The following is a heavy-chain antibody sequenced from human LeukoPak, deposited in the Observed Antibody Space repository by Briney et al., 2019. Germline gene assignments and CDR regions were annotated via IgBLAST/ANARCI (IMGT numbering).Heavy chain of an antibody. V-gene: IGHV1-69*04. CDR3: ARTPSTAAGTNHFDY. CDR1: VGTFSSYA. Sequence: SVKVSCKASVGTFSSYAISWVRQAPGQGLEWMGRIIPILGIANYAQKFQGRVTITADKSTSTAYMELSSLRSEDTAVYYCARTPSTAAGTNHFDYWGQGTLVTVSS. J-gene: IGHJ4*02. D-gene: IGHD6-13*01. CDR2: IIPILGIA.